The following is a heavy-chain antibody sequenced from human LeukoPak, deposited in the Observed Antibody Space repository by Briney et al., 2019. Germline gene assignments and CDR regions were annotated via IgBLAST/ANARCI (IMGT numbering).Heavy chain of an antibody. D-gene: IGHD5-12*01. V-gene: IGHV3-48*03. CDR2: ISSSGSTI. CDR3: ARTLSGYDSPDY. CDR1: GFTFSSYE. J-gene: IGHJ4*02. Sequence: PGGSLRLSCAASGFTFSSYEMNWVRQAPGKGLEWVSYISSSGSTIYYADSVKGRFTIPRDNAKNSLYLQMNSLRAEDTAVYYCARTLSGYDSPDYWGQGTLVTVSS.